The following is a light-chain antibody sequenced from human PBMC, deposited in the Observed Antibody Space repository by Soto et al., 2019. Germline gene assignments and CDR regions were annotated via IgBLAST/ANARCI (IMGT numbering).Light chain of an antibody. J-gene: IGKJ2*01. CDR2: DAS. V-gene: IGKV1-5*01. Sequence: DIQMTQSPSTLSASVGDRITITCRASQSISSWLAWYQQKPGKAPELLIYDASNLESGVPSRFSGSGSGTEFTLTISSLQPDDFATYYCQQYNSYSRGYTFGQGTKLEIK. CDR3: QQYNSYSRGYT. CDR1: QSISSW.